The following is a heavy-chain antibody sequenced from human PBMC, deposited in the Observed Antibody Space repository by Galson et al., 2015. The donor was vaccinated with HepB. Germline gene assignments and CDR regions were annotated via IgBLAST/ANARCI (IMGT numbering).Heavy chain of an antibody. J-gene: IGHJ4*02. CDR2: INPSGGST. CDR3: ARDSGYQLPYH. Sequence: SVKVSCKASGYTFTSYYMHRVRQAPGQGLEWMGIINPSGGSTSYAQKFQGRVTMTRDTSMSTVYMELSSLRSEDTAVYYCARDSGYQLPYHWGQGTLVTVSS. V-gene: IGHV1-46*01. CDR1: GYTFTSYY. D-gene: IGHD2-2*01.